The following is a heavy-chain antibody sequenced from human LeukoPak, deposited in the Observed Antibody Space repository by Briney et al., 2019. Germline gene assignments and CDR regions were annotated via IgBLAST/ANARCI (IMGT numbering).Heavy chain of an antibody. CDR1: GGSITSGSRY. V-gene: IGHV4-39*07. CDR2: IYYSGST. CDR3: ARDLPIFGVVNGLSDAFDI. J-gene: IGHJ3*02. Sequence: SETLSLTCTVSGGSITSGSRYWGWIRQPPGKGLEWIGSIYYSGSTYYNPSLKSRVTISVDTSKNQFSLKLSSVTAADTAVYYCARDLPIFGVVNGLSDAFDIWGQGTMVTVSS. D-gene: IGHD3-3*01.